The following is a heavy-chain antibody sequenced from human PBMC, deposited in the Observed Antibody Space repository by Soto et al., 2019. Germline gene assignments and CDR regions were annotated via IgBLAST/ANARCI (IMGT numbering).Heavy chain of an antibody. D-gene: IGHD5-18*01. CDR1: GFTFSSYW. CDR3: ARDRAQLWLRDYYYYGMDV. Sequence: EVQLVESGGGLVQPGGALRLSCAASGFTFSSYWMHWVRQAPGKGLVWVSRINSDGSSKSYADSVKGRFTISRDNAKNTLYLQMNSLRAEDTAVYYCARDRAQLWLRDYYYYGMDVWGQGTTVTVSS. CDR2: INSDGSSK. V-gene: IGHV3-74*01. J-gene: IGHJ6*02.